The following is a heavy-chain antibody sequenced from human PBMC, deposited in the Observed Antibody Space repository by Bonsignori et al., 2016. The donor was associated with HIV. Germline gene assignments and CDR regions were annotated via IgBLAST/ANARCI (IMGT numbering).Heavy chain of an antibody. Sequence: GESLKISCAASGFTFSSYDMHWVRQATGKGLEWVSAIGTAGDTYYPGSVKGRFTISRENAKNSLYLQMNSLRAGDTAVYYCARDADGSASFDYWGQGTLVTVSS. CDR2: IGTAGDT. J-gene: IGHJ4*02. D-gene: IGHD3-10*01. CDR1: GFTFSSYD. CDR3: ARDADGSASFDY. V-gene: IGHV3-13*01.